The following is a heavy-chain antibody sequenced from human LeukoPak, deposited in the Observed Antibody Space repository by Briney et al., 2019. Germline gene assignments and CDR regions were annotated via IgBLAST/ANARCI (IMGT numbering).Heavy chain of an antibody. V-gene: IGHV3-7*01. Sequence: GGSLRLSCAASGFTLSSYWMSWVRQAPGKGLEWVGNIKHDGSEKYYVDSVKGRFTISRDNAKNSLYLQMNILRAEDTAVYYCASEYCSSAVCYTPGPSNYWGQETLVTVSS. J-gene: IGHJ4*02. D-gene: IGHD2-8*01. CDR3: ASEYCSSAVCYTPGPSNY. CDR1: GFTLSSYW. CDR2: IKHDGSEK.